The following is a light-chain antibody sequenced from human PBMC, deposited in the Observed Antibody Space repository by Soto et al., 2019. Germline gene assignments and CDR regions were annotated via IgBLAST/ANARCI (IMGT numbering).Light chain of an antibody. Sequence: DIQMTQSPSSLSASVGDRVTLTCRASQGISNYLAWYQQKPGQVPKLLIYAASTLHSGVPSRFSGSGSGTDFTLTISSLQPEDVATYYCQKYNSAPHTFGQGTKLEIK. CDR1: QGISNY. V-gene: IGKV1-27*01. J-gene: IGKJ2*01. CDR3: QKYNSAPHT. CDR2: AAS.